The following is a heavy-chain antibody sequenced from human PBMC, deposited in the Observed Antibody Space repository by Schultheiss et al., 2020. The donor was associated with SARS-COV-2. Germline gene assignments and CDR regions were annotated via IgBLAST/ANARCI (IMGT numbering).Heavy chain of an antibody. CDR3: AKFVGYSGYDHFDY. CDR2: IYSGGGT. Sequence: GESLKISCAASGFTVSSNYMNWVRQAPGKGLEWVSVIYSGGGTYYSDSVKGRFTISRDNSKNTLYLQMNSLRAEDTAVYYCAKFVGYSGYDHFDYWGQGTLVTVSS. D-gene: IGHD5-12*01. V-gene: IGHV3-53*01. J-gene: IGHJ4*02. CDR1: GFTVSSNY.